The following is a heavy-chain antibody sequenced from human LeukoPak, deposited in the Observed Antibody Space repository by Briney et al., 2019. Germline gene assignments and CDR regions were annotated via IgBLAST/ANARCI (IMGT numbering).Heavy chain of an antibody. CDR1: GGSISSSSYY. CDR2: IYYSGST. Sequence: SETLSLTCTVSGGSISSSSYYWGWIRQPPGKGLEWIGSIYYSGSTYYNPSLKSRVTISVDTSKNQFSLKLSSVTAADTAVYYCAREKIDTTMIVVVIRDAPFDYWGQGTLVTVSS. V-gene: IGHV4-39*07. J-gene: IGHJ4*02. CDR3: AREKIDTTMIVVVIRDAPFDY. D-gene: IGHD3-22*01.